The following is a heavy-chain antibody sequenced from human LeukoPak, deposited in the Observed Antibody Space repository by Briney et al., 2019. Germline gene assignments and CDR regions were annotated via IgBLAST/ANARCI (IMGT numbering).Heavy chain of an antibody. D-gene: IGHD5-24*01. J-gene: IGHJ3*02. CDR3: AHRRRDGYNLGALDI. CDR1: GFSLSTSGVA. V-gene: IGHV2-5*02. Sequence: SGPTLVNPTQTLTLTCTFSGFSLSTSGVAVGWIRQPPGKALEWLAVIYWDDDKRYSPSLKSRLTITKDTSRNQVVLTMSNMDPVDTATYYCAHRRRDGYNLGALDIWGQGTMVTVSS. CDR2: IYWDDDK.